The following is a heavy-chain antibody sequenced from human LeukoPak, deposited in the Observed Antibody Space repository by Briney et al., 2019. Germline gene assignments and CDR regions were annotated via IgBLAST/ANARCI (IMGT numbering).Heavy chain of an antibody. V-gene: IGHV1-3*01. CDR2: INDGNGNT. Sequence: ASVKVSCKASGYAFTSYAMHWVRQAPGQRLEWMGWINDGNGNTKYSQKFQGRVTITRDTSASTAYMELSSLRSEDTAVYYCARERQHYDILTGYQVHYFDYWGQGTLVTVSS. J-gene: IGHJ4*02. CDR1: GYAFTSYA. CDR3: ARERQHYDILTGYQVHYFDY. D-gene: IGHD3-9*01.